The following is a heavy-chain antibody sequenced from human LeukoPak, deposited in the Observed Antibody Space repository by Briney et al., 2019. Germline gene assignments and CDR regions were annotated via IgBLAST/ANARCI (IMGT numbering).Heavy chain of an antibody. J-gene: IGHJ6*03. CDR2: IRYDGSYK. V-gene: IGHV3-30*02. CDR1: GFTFSSYA. CDR3: AKIPYGDYLLDYYYYMDV. D-gene: IGHD4-17*01. Sequence: GGSLRLSCSASGFTFSSYAMHSVRQAPGKGLERVAFIRYDGSYKYYAASVKGRFTSSRHNSKNTLYLQMNSLRAEDTAVYYCAKIPYGDYLLDYYYYMDVWGKGTTVTISS.